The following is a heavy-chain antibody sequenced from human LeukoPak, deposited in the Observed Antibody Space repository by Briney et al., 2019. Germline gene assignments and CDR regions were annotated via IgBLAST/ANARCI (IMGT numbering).Heavy chain of an antibody. CDR1: GGSISSYY. Sequence: SETLSLTRTVSGGSISSYYWSWIRQPPGKGLEWIGYIYYSGSTNYNPSLKSRVTISVDTSKNQFSLKLSSVTAADTAVYYCARVGHSSSWFEYFQHWGQGTLVTVSS. D-gene: IGHD6-13*01. CDR2: IYYSGST. J-gene: IGHJ1*01. CDR3: ARVGHSSSWFEYFQH. V-gene: IGHV4-59*01.